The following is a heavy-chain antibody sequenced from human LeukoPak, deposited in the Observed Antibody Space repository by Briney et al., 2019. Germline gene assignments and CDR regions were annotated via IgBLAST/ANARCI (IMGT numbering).Heavy chain of an antibody. J-gene: IGHJ2*01. CDR1: GGSVSSYY. D-gene: IGHD6-19*01. CDR2: IYNSENT. Sequence: PSETLSLTCTVSGGSVSSYYWSWIRQPPGKGLEWIGYIYNSENTKYNSSLESRVTMSIDTSKNRLFLKLSSVTAADTAVYYCAGFYSGPSGWFVLWFFDLWGRGTLVTVSS. V-gene: IGHV4-4*09. CDR3: AGFYSGPSGWFVLWFFDL.